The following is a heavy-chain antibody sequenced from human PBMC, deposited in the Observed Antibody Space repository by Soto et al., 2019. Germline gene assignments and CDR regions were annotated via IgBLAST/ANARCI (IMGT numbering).Heavy chain of an antibody. CDR3: ARLLGSGYYYYFDY. J-gene: IGHJ4*02. Sequence: PSETLSLTCTVSGGSISSSSYYWGWIRQPPGKGLEWIGNIYYSASTYYNPSLKSRVTISVDTSKNQFSLKLSSVTAADTAVYYCARLLGSGYYYYFDYWGQGTLVTVSS. V-gene: IGHV4-39*01. D-gene: IGHD3-22*01. CDR1: GGSISSSSYY. CDR2: IYYSAST.